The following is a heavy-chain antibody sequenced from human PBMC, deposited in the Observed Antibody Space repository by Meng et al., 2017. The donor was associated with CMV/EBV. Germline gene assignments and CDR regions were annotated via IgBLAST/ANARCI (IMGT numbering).Heavy chain of an antibody. Sequence: LRLSCAASGFTFDDYAMHWVRQAPGKGLEWVSGISWNSGSIGYADSVKGRFTISRDNAKNSLYLQMNSLRAEDTALYYCAKRASSGYYSLAFDIWGQGTMVTVSS. V-gene: IGHV3-9*01. CDR1: GFTFDDYA. CDR3: AKRASSGYYSLAFDI. CDR2: ISWNSGSI. D-gene: IGHD3-22*01. J-gene: IGHJ3*02.